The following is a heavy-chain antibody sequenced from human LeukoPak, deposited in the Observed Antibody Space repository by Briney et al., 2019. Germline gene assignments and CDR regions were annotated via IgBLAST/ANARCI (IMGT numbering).Heavy chain of an antibody. D-gene: IGHD6-19*01. J-gene: IGHJ4*02. CDR3: ARALSRYSSGWYLGY. V-gene: IGHV1-18*01. CDR2: ISAYNGNT. CDR1: GYTFTSYG. Sequence: ASVKVSCKASGYTFTSYGISWVRQAPGQGLEWMGWISAYNGNTNYAQKLQSRVTMTTDTSTSTAYMELRSLRSDDTAVYYCARALSRYSSGWYLGYWGQGTLVTVSS.